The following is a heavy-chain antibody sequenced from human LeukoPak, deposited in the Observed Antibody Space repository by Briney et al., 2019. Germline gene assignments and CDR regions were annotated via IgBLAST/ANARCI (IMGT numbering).Heavy chain of an antibody. J-gene: IGHJ3*02. CDR1: GGSISSSSYY. Sequence: PSETLSLTCTVSGGSISSSSYYWSWVRQPPGKGLEWIGEINHSGSTNYNPSLKSRVTISVDTSKNQFSLKLSSVTAADTAVYYCARGLVGDTAMGSGVAFDIWGQGTMVTVSS. V-gene: IGHV4-39*07. CDR3: ARGLVGDTAMGSGVAFDI. D-gene: IGHD5-18*01. CDR2: INHSGST.